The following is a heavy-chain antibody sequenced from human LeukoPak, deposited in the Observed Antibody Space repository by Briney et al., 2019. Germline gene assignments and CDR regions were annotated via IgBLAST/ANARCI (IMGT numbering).Heavy chain of an antibody. V-gene: IGHV3-21*01. CDR1: GFTFSSYS. D-gene: IGHD3-3*01. Sequence: GGSLRLSCAASGFTFSSYSMNWVRQAPGKGLEWVSSISSSSSYIYYADSVKGRFTISRDNAKNSLYLQMNSLRAEDTAVYYCARDRGTYYDFWSGLYWGQGTLVTVSS. CDR3: ARDRGTYYDFWSGLY. CDR2: ISSSSSYI. J-gene: IGHJ4*02.